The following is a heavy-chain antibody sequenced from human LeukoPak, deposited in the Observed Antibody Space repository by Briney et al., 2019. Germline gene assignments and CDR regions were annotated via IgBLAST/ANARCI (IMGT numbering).Heavy chain of an antibody. CDR1: GFTFSSYA. CDR2: ISGSGGST. J-gene: IGHJ4*02. V-gene: IGHV3-23*01. D-gene: IGHD2-15*01. Sequence: PGGSLRLSCAASGFTFSSYAMSWVRQAPGKGLEWVSAISGSGGSTYYADSVKGRFTISRDNSKNTLYLQMNSLRAEDTAVYYCAKSGPRYCSGGSCRGGYWGQGTLVTVCS. CDR3: AKSGPRYCSGGSCRGGY.